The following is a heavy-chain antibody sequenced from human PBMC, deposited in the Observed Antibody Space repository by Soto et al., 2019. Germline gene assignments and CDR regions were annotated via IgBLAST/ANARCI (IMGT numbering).Heavy chain of an antibody. Sequence: QVQLVQSGGEVKKPGASVKVSCKASGYTFTNYGVTWVRRAPGQGLEWMGWISAYTDNPNYAQKFQGRVTMTIDTSTTTAYMDLRSLTSDDTAVYYCARLIPGAEAWFGPWGQGTLVTVSS. V-gene: IGHV1-18*01. J-gene: IGHJ5*02. CDR2: ISAYTDNP. D-gene: IGHD2-2*01. CDR1: GYTFTNYG. CDR3: ARLIPGAEAWFGP.